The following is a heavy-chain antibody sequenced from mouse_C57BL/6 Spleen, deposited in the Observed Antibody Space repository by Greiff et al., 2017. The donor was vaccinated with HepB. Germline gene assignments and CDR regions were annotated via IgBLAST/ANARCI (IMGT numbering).Heavy chain of an antibody. Sequence: EVKLVESGGGLVQPGGSMKLSCVASGFTFSNYWMNWVRQSPEKGLEWVAQIRLKSDNYATHYAESVKGRFTISRDDSKSSVYLQMNNLRAEDTGIYYCTGQAPTTVVATRAMDYWGQGTSVTVSS. CDR1: GFTFSNYW. J-gene: IGHJ4*01. D-gene: IGHD1-1*01. CDR3: TGQAPTTVVATRAMDY. CDR2: IRLKSDNYAT. V-gene: IGHV6-3*01.